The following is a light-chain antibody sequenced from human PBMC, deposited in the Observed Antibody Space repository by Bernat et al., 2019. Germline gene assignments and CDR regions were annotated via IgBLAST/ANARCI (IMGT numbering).Light chain of an antibody. Sequence: QSALTQPASVSGSPGQSITISCTGTSSDVGDYKYVSWYQQHPGKAPKLMIYDVSNRPSGVSDLFSGSKSGNTASLTISGLQAEDEADYYCSSYTTSSTLFGGGTKLTVL. CDR3: SSYTTSSTL. V-gene: IGLV2-14*03. CDR1: SSDVGDYKY. J-gene: IGLJ3*02. CDR2: DVS.